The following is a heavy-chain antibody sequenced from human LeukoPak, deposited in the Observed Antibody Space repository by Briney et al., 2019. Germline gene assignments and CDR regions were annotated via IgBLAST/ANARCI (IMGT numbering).Heavy chain of an antibody. D-gene: IGHD5-12*01. CDR2: IYYSGIT. CDR3: ASTGGFYYYMDV. J-gene: IGHJ6*03. CDR1: GDSINNYY. V-gene: IGHV4-59*08. Sequence: SETLSLTCTVSGDSINNYYWSWIRQPPGKGLEWIGNIYYSGITNYNPSLKSRVSISVDTSRDQFSLKLSSVTAADTAVYYCASTGGFYYYMDVWGKGTTVTVSS.